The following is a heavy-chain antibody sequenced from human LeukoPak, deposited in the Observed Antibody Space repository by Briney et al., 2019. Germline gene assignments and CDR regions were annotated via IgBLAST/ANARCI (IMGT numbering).Heavy chain of an antibody. D-gene: IGHD7-27*01. V-gene: IGHV3-30-3*01. Sequence: SCKASGGTFSSYAMHWVRQAPGKGLEWVAVISYDGSNKYYADSVKGRFTISRDNSKNTLYLQMNSLRAEDTAVYYCARDNWGSGMGNDYWGQGTLVTVSS. CDR3: ARDNWGSGMGNDY. J-gene: IGHJ4*02. CDR1: GGTFSSYA. CDR2: ISYDGSNK.